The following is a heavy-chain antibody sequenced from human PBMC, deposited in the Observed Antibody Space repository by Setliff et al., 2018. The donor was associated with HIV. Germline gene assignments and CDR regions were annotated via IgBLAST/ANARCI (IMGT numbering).Heavy chain of an antibody. J-gene: IGHJ4*02. Sequence: GGSLRLSCAVSGFTFSSYYMHWVRQAPGQGLEWMGIINPSGGSTNYAQKFQGRVTMTRDTSTSTVYMELSSLRSEDTAVYYCARAIYSGYYYREFDYWGQGTLVTVSS. CDR3: ARAIYSGYYYREFDY. V-gene: IGHV1-46*01. CDR2: INPSGGST. CDR1: GFTFSSYY. D-gene: IGHD5-12*01.